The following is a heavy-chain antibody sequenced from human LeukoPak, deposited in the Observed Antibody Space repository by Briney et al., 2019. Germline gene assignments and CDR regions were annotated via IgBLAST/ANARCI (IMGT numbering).Heavy chain of an antibody. V-gene: IGHV4-59*01. CDR2: IYYSGST. CDR1: GGSISSYY. CDR3: ARIQVKLETTWFDP. D-gene: IGHD1-1*01. J-gene: IGHJ5*02. Sequence: SETLSLTCTVSGGSISSYYWSWIRQPPGKGLEWIGYIYYSGSTKYNPSLKSRVTISVDTSKNQFSLKLSSVTAADTAVYYCARIQVKLETTWFDPWGQGTLVTVSS.